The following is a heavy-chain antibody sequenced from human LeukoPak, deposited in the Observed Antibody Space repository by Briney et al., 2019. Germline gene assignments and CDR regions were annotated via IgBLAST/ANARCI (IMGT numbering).Heavy chain of an antibody. J-gene: IGHJ6*02. Sequence: SETLSLTCAVYGGSFSGYYWSWIRQPPGKGLEWIGEINHSGSTNYNPSLKSRVTISVDTSKNQFSLKLSSVTAADTAVYYCASPLNYGDYVSYYYGMDVWGQGTTVTVSS. D-gene: IGHD4-17*01. CDR2: INHSGST. V-gene: IGHV4-34*01. CDR1: GGSFSGYY. CDR3: ASPLNYGDYVSYYYGMDV.